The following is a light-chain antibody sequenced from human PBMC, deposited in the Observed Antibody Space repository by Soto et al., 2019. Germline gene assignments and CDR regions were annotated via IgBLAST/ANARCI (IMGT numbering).Light chain of an antibody. CDR1: SSDVGGYNY. CDR2: DVI. V-gene: IGLV2-11*01. Sequence: QSALTQPPSVSGSPGQSVTISCTGTSSDVGGYNYVSWYQQHPGKAPKLMIYDVIKRPSGVPDRFSGSKSGNTASLTISGLQAEDEADYHCCSYVDTSVVFGGGTKLTV. CDR3: CSYVDTSVV. J-gene: IGLJ2*01.